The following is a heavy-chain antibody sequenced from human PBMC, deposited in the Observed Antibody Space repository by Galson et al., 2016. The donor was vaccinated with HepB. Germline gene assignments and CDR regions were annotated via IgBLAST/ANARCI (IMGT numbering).Heavy chain of an antibody. V-gene: IGHV3-74*01. CDR1: GFTVSSNY. CDR3: GASRDGYIDY. J-gene: IGHJ4*01. Sequence: SLRLSCAASGFTVSSNYMNWVRQAPGKGLVWVSRISLDGSVTIYGDSVKGRFSTSRDNAKNTLFLQMNSLRAEDTAVYYCGASRDGYIDYWGQGALVTISS. CDR2: ISLDGSVT. D-gene: IGHD5-24*01.